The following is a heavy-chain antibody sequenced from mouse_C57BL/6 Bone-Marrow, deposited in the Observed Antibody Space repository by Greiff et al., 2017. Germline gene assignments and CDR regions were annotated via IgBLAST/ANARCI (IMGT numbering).Heavy chain of an antibody. CDR3: ARTITTVVATSHWYFDV. D-gene: IGHD1-1*01. CDR2: IHPNSGST. Sequence: VQLQQPGAELVKPGASVKLSCKASGYTFTSYWMHWVKQRPGQGLEWIGMIHPNSGSTNYNEKFKSKATLTVDKSSSTAYMQLSSLTSEDSAVYYCARTITTVVATSHWYFDVWGTGTTVTVSS. CDR1: GYTFTSYW. J-gene: IGHJ1*03. V-gene: IGHV1-64*01.